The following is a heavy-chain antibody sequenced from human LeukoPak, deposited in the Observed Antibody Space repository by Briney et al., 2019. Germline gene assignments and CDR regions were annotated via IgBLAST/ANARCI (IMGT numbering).Heavy chain of an antibody. CDR2: IYYSGST. CDR3: ARVWTGQWPPHYYYMDV. Sequence: PSETLSLTCTVSGGSINSSNYYWGWIRQPPGKGLEWIGSIYYSGSTNYNPSLKSRVTISVDTSKNQFSLKLSSVTAADTAVYYCARVWTGQWPPHYYYMDVWGKGTTVTISS. J-gene: IGHJ6*03. CDR1: GGSINSSNYY. V-gene: IGHV4-39*07. D-gene: IGHD6-19*01.